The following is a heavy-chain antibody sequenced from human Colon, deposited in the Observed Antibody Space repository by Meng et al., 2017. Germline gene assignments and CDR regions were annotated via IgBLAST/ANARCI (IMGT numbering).Heavy chain of an antibody. J-gene: IGHJ4*02. D-gene: IGHD1-26*01. V-gene: IGHV4-61*08. Sequence: QVQPEGSGPGLVRPSETLSLICSVSGGSVSSAGYQWSWIRQPPGKGLEWIGYASTNYNPSLKSRVTISVDTSKNQFSLRLTSVTAADTAVYYCARDHMGSLDYWGQGILVTVFS. CDR3: ARDHMGSLDY. CDR1: GGSVSSAGYQ. CDR2: AST.